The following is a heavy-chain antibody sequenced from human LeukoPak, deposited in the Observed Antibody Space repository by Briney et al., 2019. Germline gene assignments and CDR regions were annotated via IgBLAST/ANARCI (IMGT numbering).Heavy chain of an antibody. CDR3: ARRPNYYYGSGSYDY. V-gene: IGHV3-21*01. CDR2: ISSSSSYI. CDR1: GFTFSSYS. D-gene: IGHD3-10*01. Sequence: GGPLRLSCAASGFTFSSYSMNWVRQAPGKGLEWVSSISSSSSYIYYADSVKGRFTISRDNAKNSLYLQMNSLRAEDTAVYYCARRPNYYYGSGSYDYWGQGTLVTVSS. J-gene: IGHJ4*02.